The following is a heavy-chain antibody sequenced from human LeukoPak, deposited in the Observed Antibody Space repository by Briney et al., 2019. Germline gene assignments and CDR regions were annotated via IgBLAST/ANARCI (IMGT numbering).Heavy chain of an antibody. CDR1: GGTFSSYA. CDR3: ARGPYGDYANYYYYGMDV. J-gene: IGHJ6*02. D-gene: IGHD4-17*01. V-gene: IGHV1-69*05. Sequence: ASVKVSCKASGGTFSSYAISWVRQAPGQGLEWMGGIIPIFGTANYAQKFQGRVTITTDGSTSTAYMELSSLRSEDTAVYYCARGPYGDYANYYYYGMDVWGQGTTVTVSS. CDR2: IIPIFGTA.